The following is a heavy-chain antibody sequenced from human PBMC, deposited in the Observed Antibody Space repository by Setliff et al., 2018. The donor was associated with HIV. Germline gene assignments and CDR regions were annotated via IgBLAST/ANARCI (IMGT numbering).Heavy chain of an antibody. J-gene: IGHJ4*02. CDR2: INPGNGNT. D-gene: IGHD2-15*01. V-gene: IGHV1-3*03. CDR1: GYTFTKYA. CDR3: ARQFCSGANCYDY. Sequence: GASVKVSCKAFGYTFTKYAIHWVRQAPGQRPEWMGWINPGNGNTKYLQEFQGRVTITRDTSASTIYMELSSLRSEDMAVYYCARQFCSGANCYDYWGQGTLVTVSS.